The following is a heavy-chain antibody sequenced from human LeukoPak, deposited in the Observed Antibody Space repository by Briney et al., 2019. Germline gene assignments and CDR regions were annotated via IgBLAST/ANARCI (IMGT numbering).Heavy chain of an antibody. Sequence: PGGSLRLSCAASGFTFNTYWMSWVRKAQGKGLRWVANIKQDGSEKYYVDSVKGRFTISRDNAKNSLYLQMNSLRADDTAVYYCARPYSSSWYGTFDYWGQGTLVTVSS. D-gene: IGHD6-13*01. V-gene: IGHV3-7*01. J-gene: IGHJ4*02. CDR1: GFTFNTYW. CDR3: ARPYSSSWYGTFDY. CDR2: IKQDGSEK.